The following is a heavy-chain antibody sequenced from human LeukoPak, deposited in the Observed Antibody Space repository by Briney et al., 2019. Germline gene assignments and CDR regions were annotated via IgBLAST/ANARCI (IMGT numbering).Heavy chain of an antibody. CDR2: ISSSSGYT. Sequence: GGSLRLSCAASGFTFSDYYMSWIRQAPGKGLEWVSYISSSSGYTNYADSVKGRFTISRDNAKNSLYLQMNSLRAEDTAVYYCARDRQSTYGSDYWGQGTLDTVSS. D-gene: IGHD4-17*01. J-gene: IGHJ4*02. CDR1: GFTFSDYY. CDR3: ARDRQSTYGSDY. V-gene: IGHV3-11*06.